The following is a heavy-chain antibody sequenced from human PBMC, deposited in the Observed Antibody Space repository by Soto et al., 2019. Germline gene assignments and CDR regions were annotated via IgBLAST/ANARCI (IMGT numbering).Heavy chain of an antibody. V-gene: IGHV3-23*01. J-gene: IGHJ5*02. D-gene: IGHD5-12*01. Sequence: EVQLLESGGDLVQPGGSLRLSCAASGFTFSSYAMSWVRQAPGKGPEWVSSMSGSGDNTYYADSVKGRFIISRDNSKNTLYLQMRILRVDDTAVYSCAKGRTYEYANYVDPWGQGTLVTVSS. CDR3: AKGRTYEYANYVDP. CDR2: MSGSGDNT. CDR1: GFTFSSYA.